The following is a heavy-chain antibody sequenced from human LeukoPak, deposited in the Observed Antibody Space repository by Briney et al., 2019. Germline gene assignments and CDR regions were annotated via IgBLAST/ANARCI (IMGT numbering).Heavy chain of an antibody. CDR2: IWYDGSNK. CDR1: GFTFSSYG. D-gene: IGHD6-19*01. J-gene: IGHJ4*02. Sequence: GGSLRLSCAASGFTFSSYGMHWVRQAPGKGLEWVAVIWYDGSNKYYADSVKGRFTISRDNSKNTLCLQMNSLRAEDTAVYYCARAAFGQWLGSIFDYWGQGTLVTVSS. CDR3: ARAAFGQWLGSIFDY. V-gene: IGHV3-33*01.